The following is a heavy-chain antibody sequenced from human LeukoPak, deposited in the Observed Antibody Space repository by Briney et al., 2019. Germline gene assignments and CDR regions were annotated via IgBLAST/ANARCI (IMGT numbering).Heavy chain of an antibody. D-gene: IGHD5-24*01. CDR1: GFTFGDYA. CDR2: IRSKAYGGTT. CDR3: TREGWLQPRDY. Sequence: GGSLRLSCTASGFTFGDYAMSWFRQAPGKGLEWVGFIRSKAYGGTTEYAASVKGRFTISIDDSKSIAYLQMNSLKTEDTAVYYCTREGWLQPRDYWGQGTLVTVSS. V-gene: IGHV3-49*03. J-gene: IGHJ4*02.